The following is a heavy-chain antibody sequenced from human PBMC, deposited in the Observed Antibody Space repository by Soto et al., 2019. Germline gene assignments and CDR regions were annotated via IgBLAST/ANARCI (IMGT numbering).Heavy chain of an antibody. CDR3: ARVAWCRGLDV. CDR1: GNRVFITSAA. V-gene: IGHV6-1*01. D-gene: IGHD2-8*01. J-gene: IGHJ6*02. CDR2: TYYRSKWYN. Sequence: PQTRSLTCVLSGNRVFITSAAWIWIRQSPSRGLEWLGRTYYRSKWYNDYAVSVKSRITINPDTSKNQFSLHLDSVIPEDTAVDYGARVAWCRGLDVRGQRTPVTVSS.